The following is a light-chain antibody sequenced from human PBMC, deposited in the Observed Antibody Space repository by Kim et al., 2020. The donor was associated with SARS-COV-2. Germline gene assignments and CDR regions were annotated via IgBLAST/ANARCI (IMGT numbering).Light chain of an antibody. V-gene: IGKV3-15*01. CDR3: QQSNTWPR. Sequence: EIVMMQSPATLSVSPGEGATLSCRASQSVYSNLAWYQQKLGQAPRILIYGASTRATGIPARCSGSGSGTEFTLTIISLQSEDIAVYYCQQSNTWPRFCRGTKVDI. J-gene: IGKJ1*01. CDR2: GAS. CDR1: QSVYSN.